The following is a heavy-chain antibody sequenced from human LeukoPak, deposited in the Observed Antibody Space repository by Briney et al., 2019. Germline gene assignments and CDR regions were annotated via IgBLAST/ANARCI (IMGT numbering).Heavy chain of an antibody. J-gene: IGHJ6*02. D-gene: IGHD7-27*01. CDR2: ISWNSGSI. Sequence: PGRSLRLSCAASGFTFDDYAMHWVRQAPGKGLEWVSGISWNSGSIGYADSVKGRFTISRDNAKNSLYLQMNSLRAEDTAVYYCAKDLAYWGSNYYYYGMDVWGQGTTVTVSS. CDR3: AKDLAYWGSNYYYYGMDV. CDR1: GFTFDDYA. V-gene: IGHV3-9*01.